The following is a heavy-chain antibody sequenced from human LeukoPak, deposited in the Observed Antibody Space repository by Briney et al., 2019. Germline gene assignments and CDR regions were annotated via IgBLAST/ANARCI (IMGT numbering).Heavy chain of an antibody. J-gene: IGHJ6*03. V-gene: IGHV4-34*01. CDR3: AFLVVPAPIDYMDV. CDR1: GGSFSGYY. CDR2: INHSGTT. D-gene: IGHD2-2*01. Sequence: KASETLSLTRAVYGGSFSGYYWSWIRQPPGKGLEWIGEINHSGTTKYNPSLKSRVTISVDTSKNQFSLKLSSVTAADTAVYYCAFLVVPAPIDYMDVWGKGTTVTVS.